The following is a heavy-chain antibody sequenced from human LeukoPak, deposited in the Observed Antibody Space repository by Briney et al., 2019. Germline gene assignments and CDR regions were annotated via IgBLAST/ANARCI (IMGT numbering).Heavy chain of an antibody. J-gene: IGHJ5*02. CDR3: ARHPYSTRKYNWFDP. D-gene: IGHD2-2*01. Sequence: SETLSLTCTVSGDSISNYYWSWIRQPPGNTLEWIGDIDDSGNTNYNPSLKSRVTMSVDTSKNQFSLTMGSVTAADTAVYYCARHPYSTRKYNWFDPWGQGTLVTVSS. CDR2: IDDSGNT. V-gene: IGHV4-59*08. CDR1: GDSISNYY.